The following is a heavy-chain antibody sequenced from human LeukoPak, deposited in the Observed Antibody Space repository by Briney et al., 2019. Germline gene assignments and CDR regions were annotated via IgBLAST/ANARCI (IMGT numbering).Heavy chain of an antibody. Sequence: PSETLSLTCTVSGGSISSSSYYWGWIRQPPGKGLEWIGSIYYSGSTYYNPSLKSRVTISVDTSKNQFSLKLSSVTAADTAVYYCARDAHSSGWGFDYWGQGTLVTVSS. J-gene: IGHJ4*02. CDR1: GGSISSSSYY. D-gene: IGHD6-19*01. CDR2: IYYSGST. CDR3: ARDAHSSGWGFDY. V-gene: IGHV4-39*07.